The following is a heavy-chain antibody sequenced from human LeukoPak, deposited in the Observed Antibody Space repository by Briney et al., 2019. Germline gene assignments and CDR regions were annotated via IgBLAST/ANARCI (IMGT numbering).Heavy chain of an antibody. CDR1: GFTFSSYA. CDR2: ISYDGSNK. Sequence: GRSLRLSCAASGFTFSSYAMHWVRQAPGKGLEWVAVISYDGSNKYYADSVKGRFTISRDNSKNMLYLQMNSLRAEDTAVYYCASPLIVGATTGYFDYWGQGTLVTVSS. V-gene: IGHV3-30-3*01. D-gene: IGHD1-26*01. CDR3: ASPLIVGATTGYFDY. J-gene: IGHJ4*02.